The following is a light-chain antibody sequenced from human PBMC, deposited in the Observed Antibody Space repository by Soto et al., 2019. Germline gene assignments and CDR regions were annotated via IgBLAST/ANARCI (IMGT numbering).Light chain of an antibody. Sequence: EIVLTQSPATLSLSPGDSATLSCRASQSIRSYLAWYQQKRGQAPRLLIYDASNRATGIPARFSGSGSGTDFSLTISSLEPEDFAVYYCQQYGSSPLTFGGGTKVDIK. V-gene: IGKV3-11*01. CDR1: QSIRSY. J-gene: IGKJ4*01. CDR3: QQYGSSPLT. CDR2: DAS.